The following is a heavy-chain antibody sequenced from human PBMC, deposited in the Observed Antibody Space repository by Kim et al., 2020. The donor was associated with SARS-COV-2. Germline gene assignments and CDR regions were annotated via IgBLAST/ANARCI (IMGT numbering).Heavy chain of an antibody. CDR2: ISYDGSNK. CDR3: AKGAYAKPYYGMDV. CDR1: GFTFSSYG. D-gene: IGHD2-21*01. V-gene: IGHV3-30*18. Sequence: GGSLRLSCAASGFTFSSYGMHWVRQAPGKGLEWVAVISYDGSNKYYADSVKGRFTISRDNSKNTPYLQMNSLRAEDTAVYYCAKGAYAKPYYGMDVWGQGTTVTVSS. J-gene: IGHJ6*02.